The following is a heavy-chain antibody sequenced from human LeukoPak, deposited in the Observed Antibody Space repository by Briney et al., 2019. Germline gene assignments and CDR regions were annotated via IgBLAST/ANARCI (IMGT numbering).Heavy chain of an antibody. CDR2: IYPGDSDT. V-gene: IGHV5-51*01. Sequence: GESLKISCKGSGYSFTNYWIGWVRQMPGKGLEWMGIIYPGDSDTRYSPSFQGQVTISADKSISTASLHWSSLKASDSAMYYRARYSYRGYHYDSSGIDYWGRGTLVTVSS. CDR3: ARYSYRGYHYDSSGIDY. J-gene: IGHJ4*02. D-gene: IGHD3-22*01. CDR1: GYSFTNYW.